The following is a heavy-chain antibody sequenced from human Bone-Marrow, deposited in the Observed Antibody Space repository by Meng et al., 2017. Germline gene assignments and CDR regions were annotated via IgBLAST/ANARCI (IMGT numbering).Heavy chain of an antibody. Sequence: VHLQQWGAGLLKPSETLSLTCAVYGGSFSGYYWSWIRQPPGKGLEWIGEINHSGSTNYNPSLKSRVTISVDTSKNQFSLKLSSVTAADSAVYYCARGPTTMAHDFDYWGQGTLVTVSS. CDR2: INHSGST. J-gene: IGHJ4*02. CDR3: ARGPTTMAHDFDY. D-gene: IGHD4-11*01. V-gene: IGHV4-34*01. CDR1: GGSFSGYY.